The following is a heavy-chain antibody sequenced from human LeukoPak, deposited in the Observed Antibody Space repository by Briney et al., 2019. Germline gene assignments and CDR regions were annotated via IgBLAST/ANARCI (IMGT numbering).Heavy chain of an antibody. Sequence: PPETLSLTCTVSGGSISSSSYYWGWIRQPPGKGLEWIGGINYSVSTYNHPSLKSRVTRSVDTSKNQFSLKLSSVTAADTAVYYCARVYYSNSYDYWYFDLWGRGTLVTVSS. CDR1: GGSISSSSYY. CDR3: ARVYYSNSYDYWYFDL. J-gene: IGHJ2*01. CDR2: INYSVST. V-gene: IGHV4-39*07. D-gene: IGHD6-13*01.